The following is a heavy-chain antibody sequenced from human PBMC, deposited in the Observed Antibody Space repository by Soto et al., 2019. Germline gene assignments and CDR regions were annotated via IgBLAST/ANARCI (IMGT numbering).Heavy chain of an antibody. Sequence: QVQLVQSGAEVQKPGSSVKVSCKASGGTFSSYAISWVRQAPGQGLEWMGGIIPIFGTANYAQKFQGRVTITADESTSTAYMELSSLRSEHTAVYYCAREYSGSYFRLDYYYYYGMDVWGQGTTVTVSS. D-gene: IGHD1-26*01. CDR3: AREYSGSYFRLDYYYYYGMDV. CDR2: IIPIFGTA. V-gene: IGHV1-69*01. CDR1: GGTFSSYA. J-gene: IGHJ6*02.